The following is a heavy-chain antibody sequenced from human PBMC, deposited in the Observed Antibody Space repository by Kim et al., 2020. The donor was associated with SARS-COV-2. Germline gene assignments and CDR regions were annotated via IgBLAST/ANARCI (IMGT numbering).Heavy chain of an antibody. J-gene: IGHJ4*02. CDR2: T. Sequence: TNYSPSFQGHVTISADKSISTAYLQWSSLKASDTTMYYCARLSSGWYFDYWGQGTLVTVSS. V-gene: IGHV5-10-1*01. D-gene: IGHD6-19*01. CDR3: ARLSSGWYFDY.